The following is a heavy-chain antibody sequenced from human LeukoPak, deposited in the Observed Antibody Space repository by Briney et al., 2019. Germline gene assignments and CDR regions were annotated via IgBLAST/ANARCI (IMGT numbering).Heavy chain of an antibody. CDR2: INHSGST. CDR1: GGSFSGYY. J-gene: IGHJ4*02. Sequence: SETLSLTCAVSGGSFSGYYWSWIRQPPGKGLEWIGEINHSGSTNYNPSLKSRVTISVDTSKNQFSLKLSSVSAADTTVYYCARRGSGSYYPIDYWSQGTLVTVSS. CDR3: ARRGSGSYYPIDY. D-gene: IGHD3-10*01. V-gene: IGHV4-34*01.